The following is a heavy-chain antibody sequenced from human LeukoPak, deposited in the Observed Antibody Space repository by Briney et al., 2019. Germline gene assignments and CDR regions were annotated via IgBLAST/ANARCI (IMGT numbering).Heavy chain of an antibody. V-gene: IGHV7-4-1*02. D-gene: IGHD1-1*01. CDR2: INTNTGNP. CDR1: GYTLTSYA. CDR3: ARRVEGHAFDI. J-gene: IGHJ3*02. Sequence: GASVKVSCKASGYTLTSYAMNWVRQAPGQGLEWMGWINTNTGNPTYAQGFTGRFVFSLDTSVSTAYLQISSLKAEDTAVYCCARRVEGHAFDIWGQGTMVTVSS.